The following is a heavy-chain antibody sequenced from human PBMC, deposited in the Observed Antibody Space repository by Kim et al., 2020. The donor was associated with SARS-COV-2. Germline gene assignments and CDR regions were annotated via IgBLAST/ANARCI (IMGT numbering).Heavy chain of an antibody. J-gene: IGHJ6*02. CDR2: ISYDGSNK. CDR1: GFTFSSYG. CDR3: AKDRGSSSWYGGYYYYYYGMDV. V-gene: IGHV3-30*18. D-gene: IGHD6-13*01. Sequence: GGSLRLSCAASGFTFSSYGMHWVRQAPGKGLEWVAVISYDGSNKYYADSVKGRFTISRDNSKNTLYLQMNSLRAEDTAVYYCAKDRGSSSWYGGYYYYYYGMDVWGQGTTVTVSS.